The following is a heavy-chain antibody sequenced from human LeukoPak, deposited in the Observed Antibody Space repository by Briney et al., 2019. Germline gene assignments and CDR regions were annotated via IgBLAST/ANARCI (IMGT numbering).Heavy chain of an antibody. V-gene: IGHV3-23*01. D-gene: IGHD2-15*01. CDR3: ASAGYCSGGSCKRGDFDV. J-gene: IGHJ3*01. CDR1: GFTFSSYA. CDR2: VTGGGTT. Sequence: GGSLRLSRAASGFTFSSYAMSWVRQAPGKGLEWVSTVTGGGTTYYADSVNGRFTISRDNSENTLSLQMGSLRAEDTARYYSASAGYCSGGSCKRGDFDVWGQGTMVTVSS.